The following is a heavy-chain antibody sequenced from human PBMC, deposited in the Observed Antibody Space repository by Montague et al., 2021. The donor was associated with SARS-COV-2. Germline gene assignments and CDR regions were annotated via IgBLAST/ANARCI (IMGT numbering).Heavy chain of an antibody. D-gene: IGHD6-13*01. CDR2: IYSGGST. CDR3: ARGGHSSSWYYYYGMDV. Sequence: SLSLSCAASGFTVSRNYMSWVRQAPGKGLEWVSVIYSGGSTYYADSVKGRFTISRDNSKNTLYLQMNSLRAEDTAVYYCARGGHSSSWYYYYGMDVWGQGTTVTVSS. CDR1: GFTVSRNY. V-gene: IGHV3-53*01. J-gene: IGHJ6*02.